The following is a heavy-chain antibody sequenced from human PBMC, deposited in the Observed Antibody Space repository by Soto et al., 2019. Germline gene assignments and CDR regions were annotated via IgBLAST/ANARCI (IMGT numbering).Heavy chain of an antibody. V-gene: IGHV1-18*01. D-gene: IGHD6-19*01. CDR1: GYTFTSYG. J-gene: IGHJ5*02. Sequence: GASVKVSCKASGYTFTSYGSSWVRQATGQGLEWMGWISAYNGNTNYTQKLQGRVTMTTDTYTNTAYMELRSLRSDDTAVYYCVRTGYTRGWYGGWFDPWGQGTLVTVSS. CDR3: VRTGYTRGWYGGWFDP. CDR2: ISAYNGNT.